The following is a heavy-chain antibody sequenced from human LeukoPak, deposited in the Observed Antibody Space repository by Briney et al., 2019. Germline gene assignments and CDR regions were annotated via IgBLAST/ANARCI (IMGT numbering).Heavy chain of an antibody. V-gene: IGHV3-64*01. Sequence: GGSLRLSCAASGFTLSSYSMHWVSQAPGKGLQFVSAISSNGGSTYYANSVKGRFTISRDISKNTLYLQMGSLRPEDMAVYYCARVDSGSACASWGQGILVTVSS. J-gene: IGHJ1*01. CDR1: GFTLSSYS. CDR3: ARVDSGSACAS. CDR2: ISSNGGST. D-gene: IGHD6-19*01.